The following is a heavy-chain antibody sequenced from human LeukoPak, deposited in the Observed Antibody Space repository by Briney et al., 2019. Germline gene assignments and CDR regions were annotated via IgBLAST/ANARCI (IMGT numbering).Heavy chain of an antibody. D-gene: IGHD1-26*01. J-gene: IGHJ4*02. Sequence: ASVKVSCKASGYTFNSYGITWVRQAPGQGLEWMGWITAYNGKTDYAQKFQGRVTMTTDTSTSTAYMEVRRLRSDDTAVYYCARGGATTPPDHWGQGTQVTVSS. CDR1: GYTFNSYG. CDR3: ARGGATTPPDH. V-gene: IGHV1-18*01. CDR2: ITAYNGKT.